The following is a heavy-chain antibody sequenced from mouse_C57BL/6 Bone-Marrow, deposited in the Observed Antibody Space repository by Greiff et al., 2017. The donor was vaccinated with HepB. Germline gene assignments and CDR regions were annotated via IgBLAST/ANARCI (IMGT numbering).Heavy chain of an antibody. CDR2: ISYDGSN. CDR3: ARDYYGSSYDYFDY. J-gene: IGHJ2*01. CDR1: GYSITSGYY. D-gene: IGHD1-1*01. V-gene: IGHV3-6*01. Sequence: ESGPGLVKPSQSLSLTCSVTGYSITSGYYWNWVRQFPGNKLEWMGYISYDGSNNYNPSLKNRISITRDTSKNQFFLKLNSVTTEDTATYYCARDYYGSSYDYFDYWGQGTTLTVSS.